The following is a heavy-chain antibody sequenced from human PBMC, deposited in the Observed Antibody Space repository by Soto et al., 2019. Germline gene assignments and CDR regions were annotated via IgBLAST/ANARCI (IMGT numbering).Heavy chain of an antibody. Sequence: ASVKVSCTVSGYTITELSMHWVRQDPGKGLEWMGGFDPEDGETIYAQKFQGRVTMTEDTSTDTAYMELSSLRSEDTAVYYCATTIMITFGGVISNRALGAFDIWGQGTKVT. D-gene: IGHD3-16*02. CDR3: ATTIMITFGGVISNRALGAFDI. J-gene: IGHJ3*02. CDR1: GYTITELS. V-gene: IGHV1-24*01. CDR2: FDPEDGET.